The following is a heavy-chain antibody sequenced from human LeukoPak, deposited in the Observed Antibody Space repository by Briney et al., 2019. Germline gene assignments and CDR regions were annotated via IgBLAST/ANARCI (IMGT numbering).Heavy chain of an antibody. CDR3: ARGGYDILTGYFEFDP. D-gene: IGHD3-9*01. CDR1: GFTFSSYE. V-gene: IGHV3-48*03. CDR2: ISSSGSTI. J-gene: IGHJ5*02. Sequence: GGSLRLSCAASGFTFSSYEVNWVRQAPGKGLEWVSYISSSGSTIYYADSVKGRFTISRDNAKNSLYLLMNSLRAEDTAVYYCARGGYDILTGYFEFDPWGQGTLVTVSS.